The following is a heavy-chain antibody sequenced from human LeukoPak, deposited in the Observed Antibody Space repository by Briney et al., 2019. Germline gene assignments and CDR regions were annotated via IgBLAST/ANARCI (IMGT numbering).Heavy chain of an antibody. CDR2: IYQSGRT. J-gene: IGHJ5*02. V-gene: IGHV4-38-2*02. CDR1: GYSIRIGDY. Sequence: SETLSLTCSVSGYSIRIGDYWGWIRQPPGKGLEGIGSIYQSGRTSYNPSLNSRGTVSMDTSNNRFCLKPSSPTAADTAVYLSAREAAYYDLWSGDPGASWFAPWGQGTLVTVSS. CDR3: AREAAYYDLWSGDPGASWFAP. D-gene: IGHD3-3*01.